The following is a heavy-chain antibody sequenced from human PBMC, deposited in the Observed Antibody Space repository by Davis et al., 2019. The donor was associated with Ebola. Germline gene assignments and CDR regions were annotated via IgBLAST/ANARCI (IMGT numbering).Heavy chain of an antibody. Sequence: SVKVSCKASGGTFSSYAISWVRQAPGQGLEWMGGIIPIFGTANYAQKFQGRVTITADKSTSTAYMELSSLRSEDTAVYYCARGPRFPNDSSGYSGAFDIWGQGTMVTVSS. CDR2: IIPIFGTA. CDR1: GGTFSSYA. J-gene: IGHJ3*02. V-gene: IGHV1-69*06. D-gene: IGHD3-22*01. CDR3: ARGPRFPNDSSGYSGAFDI.